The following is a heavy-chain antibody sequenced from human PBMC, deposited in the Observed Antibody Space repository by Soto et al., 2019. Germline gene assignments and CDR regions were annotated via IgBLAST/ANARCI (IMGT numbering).Heavy chain of an antibody. CDR2: VYSSGST. D-gene: IGHD3-22*01. CDR1: GVSIRNYY. CDR3: ARDAYYDSNNWFDT. Sequence: SETLSLTCTVSGVSIRNYYWSWIRQPAGKGLEWIGRVYSSGSTNYNPSLKSRVTMSVDVSKNQVSLRLSSVTAADTAVYYCARDAYYDSNNWFDTWGQGTLVTVSS. J-gene: IGHJ5*02. V-gene: IGHV4-4*07.